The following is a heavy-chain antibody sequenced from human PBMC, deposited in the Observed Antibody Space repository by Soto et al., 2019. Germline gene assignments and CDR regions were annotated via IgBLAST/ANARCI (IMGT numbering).Heavy chain of an antibody. J-gene: IGHJ6*02. Sequence: QVQLQESGPGLVKPSETLSLTCTVSGGSISSYYWCWIRQPPGKGLEWIGYNYYSGSTNYNPSLTRRVTISVDTSKNQSTLTLTSVTAADTAVYYCARLRDYYGMDVWGQGTTVTVSS. V-gene: IGHV4-59*08. CDR1: GGSISSYY. CDR3: ARLRDYYGMDV. CDR2: NYYSGST.